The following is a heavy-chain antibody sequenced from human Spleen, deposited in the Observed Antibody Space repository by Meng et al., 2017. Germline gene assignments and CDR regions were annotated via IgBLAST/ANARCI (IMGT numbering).Heavy chain of an antibody. D-gene: IGHD3-3*01. CDR3: ARFHYDGMDV. CDR2: ISWNSGTI. Sequence: SLKISCAASGFTFDDYAMHWVRQAPGKGLEWVSRISWNSGTIVYADSVKGRFTISRDNAKNSLYLQMNSLRAEDTAVYYCARFHYDGMDVWGQGTTVTVSS. J-gene: IGHJ6*02. CDR1: GFTFDDYA. V-gene: IGHV3-9*01.